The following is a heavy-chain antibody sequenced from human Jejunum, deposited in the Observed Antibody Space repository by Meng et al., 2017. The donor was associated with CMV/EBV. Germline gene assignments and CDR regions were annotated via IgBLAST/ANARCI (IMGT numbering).Heavy chain of an antibody. D-gene: IGHD6-13*01. CDR2: IYYTGSA. CDR3: ARHDSAAAGANAFDI. Sequence: QVQLQESGPGLVKPSETLSLTCPAFGGSISGYYWSWIRKPPGRGLEWIAYIYYTGSASYHPSLKSRVTISVDTSKNHLSLKLTSVTAADTAVYYCARHDSAAAGANAFDIWGQGTLVTVSS. V-gene: IGHV4-59*08. J-gene: IGHJ3*02. CDR1: GGSISGYY.